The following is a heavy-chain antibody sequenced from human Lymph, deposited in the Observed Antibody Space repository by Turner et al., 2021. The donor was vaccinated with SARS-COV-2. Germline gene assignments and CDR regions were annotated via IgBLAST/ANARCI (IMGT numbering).Heavy chain of an antibody. V-gene: IGHV1-24*01. Sequence: QVQLVQSGAEVKKPGASVKVSCKASGHPLTELSMHLVRQAPGKGLEWMGGFDPEDGEIIYAQKFQGRVTMTEDTSTDTAYMELSSLRSEDTAVYYCATVLCTGSSCYYYGMDVWGQGTTVTVSS. CDR2: FDPEDGEI. CDR1: GHPLTELS. CDR3: ATVLCTGSSCYYYGMDV. D-gene: IGHD2-15*01. J-gene: IGHJ6*02.